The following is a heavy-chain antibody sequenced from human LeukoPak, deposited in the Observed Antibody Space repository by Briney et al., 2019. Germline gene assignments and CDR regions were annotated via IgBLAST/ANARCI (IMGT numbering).Heavy chain of an antibody. J-gene: IGHJ4*02. D-gene: IGHD3-22*01. Sequence: ASVKVSCTASGYTFTSYYMHWVRQAPGQGLEWMGIINPSGGSTSYAHKFKGRVTMTRDTSTNTVYMELSSRRSEDTAVYYCARGYYDSSGYPYWGQGTLVTVSS. CDR3: ARGYYDSSGYPY. CDR1: GYTFTSYY. V-gene: IGHV1-46*01. CDR2: INPSGGST.